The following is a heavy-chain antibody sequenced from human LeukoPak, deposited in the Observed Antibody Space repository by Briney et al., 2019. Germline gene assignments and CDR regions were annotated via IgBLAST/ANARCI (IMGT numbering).Heavy chain of an antibody. CDR1: GYTFTSYA. V-gene: IGHV1-3*01. CDR3: ARDLDYDFWRGYYYYYGMDV. J-gene: IGHJ6*02. D-gene: IGHD3-3*01. Sequence: ASVKVSCKASGYTFTSYAMHWVRQAPGQRLEWMGWINAGKGNTKYSQKFQGRVTMTTDTSTSTAYMELRSLRSDDTAVYYCARDLDYDFWRGYYYYYGMDVWGQGTTVTVSS. CDR2: INAGKGNT.